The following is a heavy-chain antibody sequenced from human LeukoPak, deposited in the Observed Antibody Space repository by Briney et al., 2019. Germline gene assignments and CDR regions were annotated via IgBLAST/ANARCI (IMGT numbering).Heavy chain of an antibody. CDR1: GGSISNYV. V-gene: IGHV4-59*01. CDR3: ATYDSDTGGIDP. Sequence: SETLSLTCTVSGGSISNYVWSWIRQPPGKGLEWIGYINDSGNTKYNPSLESRVTISVDTSKNQFSLNLYSVTAADTAVYYCATYDSDTGGIDPWGPGTLVTVSS. D-gene: IGHD3-10*01. CDR2: INDSGNT. J-gene: IGHJ5*02.